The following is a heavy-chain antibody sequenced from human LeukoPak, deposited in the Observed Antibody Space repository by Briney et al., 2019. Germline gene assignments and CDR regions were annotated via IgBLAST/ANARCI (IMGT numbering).Heavy chain of an antibody. CDR2: IKSKTDGGTT. V-gene: IGHV3-15*07. Sequence: GGSLRLSCAASGFTFSNAWMNWVRQAPGKGLEWVGRIKSKTDGGTTDYAAPVKGRFTISRDDSKNTLYPQMNSLKTEDTAVYYCSATYYYDSSEGYWGQGTLVTVSS. CDR3: SATYYYDSSEGY. J-gene: IGHJ4*02. CDR1: GFTFSNAW. D-gene: IGHD3-22*01.